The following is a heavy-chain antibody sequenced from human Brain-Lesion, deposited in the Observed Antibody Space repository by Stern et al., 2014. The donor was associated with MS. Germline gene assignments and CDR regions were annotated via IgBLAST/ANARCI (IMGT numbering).Heavy chain of an antibody. V-gene: IGHV4-4*02. CDR3: ARFPASRPHVFDS. J-gene: IGHJ4*02. CDR1: GGSISSSNW. Sequence: VQLVQSGPGLVKPSGTLSLTCAVSGGSISSSNWWSWVRQSPGKGLEWIGESDHSGSTIYNPSLKSRVTVSVDRPKTPFSLTLRSVPAADTAVYFCARFPASRPHVFDSWGQGTLVTVSS. CDR2: SDHSGST. D-gene: IGHD6-13*01.